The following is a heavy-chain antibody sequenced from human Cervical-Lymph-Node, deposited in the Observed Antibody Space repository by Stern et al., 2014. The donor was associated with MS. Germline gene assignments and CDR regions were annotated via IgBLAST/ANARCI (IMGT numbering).Heavy chain of an antibody. J-gene: IGHJ6*02. D-gene: IGHD2-21*01. V-gene: IGHV3-9*01. CDR3: AKDLGEVFYYGMDV. Sequence: EVQLVESGGGLVQPGGSLRLSCAASGIIFGGYVMHWVRQAPGKGLEWVAGISWNSGDIAYTDSVKGRFTISRDNAKNSLYLHMNSLRAEDTALYYCAKDLGEVFYYGMDVWGQGTTVNVSS. CDR2: ISWNSGDI. CDR1: GIIFGGYV.